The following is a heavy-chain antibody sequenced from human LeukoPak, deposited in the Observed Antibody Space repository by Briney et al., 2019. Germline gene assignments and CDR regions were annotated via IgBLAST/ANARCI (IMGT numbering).Heavy chain of an antibody. Sequence: GGSLRLSCAASGFTFSNFAMNWVRRAPGKGLEWVSTISGSGDGKYYADSVKGRFTISRDNSKNTLYLQMSSLRAEDTAVYYCAKYLGSYYYYAMDVWGQGTTVTSSS. J-gene: IGHJ6*02. CDR3: AKYLGSYYYYAMDV. V-gene: IGHV3-23*01. CDR2: ISGSGDGK. CDR1: GFTFSNFA.